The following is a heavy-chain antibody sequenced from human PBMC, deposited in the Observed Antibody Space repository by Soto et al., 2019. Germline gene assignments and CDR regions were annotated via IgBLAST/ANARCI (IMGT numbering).Heavy chain of an antibody. CDR3: TSRYYGFGGGDYYYYCRMDV. J-gene: IGHJ6*02. D-gene: IGHD3-3*01. CDR2: IKSKADERTT. Sequence: PGGSLRLSCAASGFTFSNAWMSWVRQAPGKGLEWVGRIKSKADERTTDYAAPMKCRYNMSRNKLKKTRELQMISAKTEDAAVYDWTSRYYGFGGGDYYYYCRMDVWGQGTTVTVSS. V-gene: IGHV3-15*01. CDR1: GFTFSNAW.